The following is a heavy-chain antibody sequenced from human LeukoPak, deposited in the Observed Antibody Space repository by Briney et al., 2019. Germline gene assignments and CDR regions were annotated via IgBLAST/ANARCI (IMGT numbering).Heavy chain of an antibody. V-gene: IGHV3-23*01. CDR2: ISGSDGST. J-gene: IGHJ5*02. CDR3: AKDRTVATPLKWFDP. CDR1: GFTFSSYA. D-gene: IGHD5-12*01. Sequence: PGGSLRLSCAASGFTFSSYAMSWVRQAPGKGLEWVSAISGSDGSTYYADSVKGRFTISRDNSKNTLYLQMNSLRAEDTAVYYCAKDRTVATPLKWFDPWGQGTLVTVSS.